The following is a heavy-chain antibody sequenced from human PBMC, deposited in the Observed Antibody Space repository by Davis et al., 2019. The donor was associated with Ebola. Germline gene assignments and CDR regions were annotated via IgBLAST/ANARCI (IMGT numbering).Heavy chain of an antibody. Sequence: AASVKVSCKASGFILTNYAIHWVRQAPGQRLEWMGWVHGGNGNTKYSQRFQGRVTITPDTSASTVYLDLTSLRSDDTAVFYCARSSFGYNSGWYADYWGPGSLVTVSS. D-gene: IGHD6-19*01. CDR2: VHGGNGNT. CDR1: GFILTNYA. CDR3: ARSSFGYNSGWYADY. V-gene: IGHV1-3*01. J-gene: IGHJ4*02.